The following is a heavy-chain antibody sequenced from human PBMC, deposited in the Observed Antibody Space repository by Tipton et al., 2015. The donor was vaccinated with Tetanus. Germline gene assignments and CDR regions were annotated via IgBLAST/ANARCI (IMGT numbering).Heavy chain of an antibody. CDR2: MTYNGTKA. J-gene: IGHJ6*02. CDR1: GFTFNNYG. V-gene: IGHV3-30*18. D-gene: IGHD3-10*01. Sequence: SPRLSCAASGFTFNNYGMHWVRQPPGKGLEWLAVMTYNGTKAYYADSVKGRFTISRDNSKNTLYLQMNSLRPEDTAVYYCVKDRALRGFLFYYGRDVWRHGTTVTVSS. CDR3: VKDRALRGFLFYYGRDV.